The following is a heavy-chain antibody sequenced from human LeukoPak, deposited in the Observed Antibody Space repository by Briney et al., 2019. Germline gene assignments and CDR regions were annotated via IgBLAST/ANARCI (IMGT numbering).Heavy chain of an antibody. J-gene: IGHJ6*02. CDR1: GFTFSSYA. Sequence: GSLRLSCAASGFTFSSYAMSWVRQAPGKELEWVSAISGSGGSTYYADSVKGRFTISRDNSKNTLYLQMNSLRAEDTAVYYCATTPIGVRGVITTYYYYGMDVWGQGTTVTVSS. D-gene: IGHD3-10*01. CDR3: ATTPIGVRGVITTYYYYGMDV. CDR2: ISGSGGST. V-gene: IGHV3-23*01.